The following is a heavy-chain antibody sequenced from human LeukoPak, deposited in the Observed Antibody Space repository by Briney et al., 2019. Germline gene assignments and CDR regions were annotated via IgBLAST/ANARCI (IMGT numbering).Heavy chain of an antibody. Sequence: GASVKVSCKASGYTFTGYYMHWVRQAPGQGLEWMGWINPNSGGTNYAQKFQGRVTMTRDTSISTAYMELSRLRSDDTAVYYCARGSPAIVVVPAAPYDYYYYMDVWGKGTTVTISS. CDR2: INPNSGGT. D-gene: IGHD2-2*01. J-gene: IGHJ6*03. CDR3: ARGSPAIVVVPAAPYDYYYYMDV. CDR1: GYTFTGYY. V-gene: IGHV1-2*02.